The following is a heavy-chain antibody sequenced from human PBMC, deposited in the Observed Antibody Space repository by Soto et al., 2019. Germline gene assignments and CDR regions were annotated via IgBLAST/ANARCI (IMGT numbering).Heavy chain of an antibody. CDR3: ARDSGVGAIHGAALDS. CDR1: GFTFSNYG. D-gene: IGHD1-26*01. V-gene: IGHV3-33*01. J-gene: IGHJ3*02. Sequence: QVQLVESGGGVVHPGKSLRLSCAASGFTFSNYGMHWVRQPPGKGLEWVAIIWYDGVKTYFADSVKGRFTISRDNSKNTLSLQMNSRRGEDTAVYYCARDSGVGAIHGAALDSWGQGTMVTVSS. CDR2: IWYDGVKT.